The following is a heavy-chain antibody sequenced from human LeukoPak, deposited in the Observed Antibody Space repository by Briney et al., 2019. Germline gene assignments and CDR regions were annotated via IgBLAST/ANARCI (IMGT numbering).Heavy chain of an antibody. D-gene: IGHD4-23*01. CDR2: IKEDGSEK. J-gene: IGHJ4*02. CDR1: GFSFSSYW. CDR3: ARDRGYSTFDY. Sequence: GGSLRLSCAASGFSFSSYWMSWVRQAPGKGLEWVANIKEDGSEKNYVDSVKGRFTISRENAKNSLYLQMNSLRAEDTAVYYCARDRGYSTFDYWGQGTLVTVSS. V-gene: IGHV3-7*01.